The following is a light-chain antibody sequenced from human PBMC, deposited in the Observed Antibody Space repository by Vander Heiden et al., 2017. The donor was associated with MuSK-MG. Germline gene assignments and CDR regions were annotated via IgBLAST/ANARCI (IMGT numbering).Light chain of an antibody. CDR2: DAS. CDR3: QQDYKGLT. CDR1: QDISNY. V-gene: IGKV1-33*01. Sequence: DIQMTQSPSSLSASVGDRVTITCQASQDISNYLNWYQQKPGKAPKLLIYDASKLEKGVPSRFSGSGSGTDFTFTISSPQPEDIATYYCQQDYKGLTFGGGTKVEIK. J-gene: IGKJ4*01.